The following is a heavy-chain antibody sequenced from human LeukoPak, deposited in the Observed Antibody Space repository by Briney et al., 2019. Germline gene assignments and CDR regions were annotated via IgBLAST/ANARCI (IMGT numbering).Heavy chain of an antibody. J-gene: IGHJ4*02. CDR1: GGSFSGYY. V-gene: IGHV4-34*01. CDR2: INHSGST. CDR3: ARQLRGATD. Sequence: SETLSLTCAVYGGSFSGYYWSWIRQPPGKGLEWIGEINHSGSTNYNPPLKSRVTISVDTSKNQFSLKLSSVTAADTAVYYCARQLRGATDWGQGTLVTVSS. D-gene: IGHD1-26*01.